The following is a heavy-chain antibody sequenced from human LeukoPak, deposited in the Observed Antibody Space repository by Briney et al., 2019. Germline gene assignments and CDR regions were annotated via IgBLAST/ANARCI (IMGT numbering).Heavy chain of an antibody. Sequence: SETLSLTCTVSGGSISSSSHYWGWIRQPPGKGLEWIGSIYYSGSTYYNPSLKSRVTISVDTSKNQFSLKLSSVTAADTAVYYCAGSGWKPEFDYWGQGTLVTVSS. CDR3: AGSGWKPEFDY. CDR2: IYYSGST. CDR1: GGSISSSSHY. J-gene: IGHJ4*02. V-gene: IGHV4-39*01. D-gene: IGHD6-19*01.